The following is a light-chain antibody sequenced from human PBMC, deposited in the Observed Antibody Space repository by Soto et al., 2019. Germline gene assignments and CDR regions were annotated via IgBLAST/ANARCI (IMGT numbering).Light chain of an antibody. CDR1: QGISNS. V-gene: IGKV1-17*03. Sequence: DIQMPQSPSAMSASVGDSVTITCRASQGISNSLAWFQQKPGKVPQRLIYGASSLQSGVPSRFSGSGSGTEFTLTISSLQPEAFTTYHCQQFNNYPPTFGGGTQVAIK. J-gene: IGKJ4*01. CDR2: GAS. CDR3: QQFNNYPPT.